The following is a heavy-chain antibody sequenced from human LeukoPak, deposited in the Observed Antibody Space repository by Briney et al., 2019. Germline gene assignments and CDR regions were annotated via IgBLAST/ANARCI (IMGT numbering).Heavy chain of an antibody. V-gene: IGHV3-21*01. CDR2: ISSSSSYI. Sequence: GRSLRLSCAASGFTFSSYSMNWVRQAPGKGLEWVSSISSSSSYIYYADSVKGRFTISRDNAKNSLYLQMNSLRAEDTAVYYCARETSGTYYYYGMDVWGQGTTVTVSS. CDR1: GFTFSSYS. D-gene: IGHD1-26*01. CDR3: ARETSGTYYYYGMDV. J-gene: IGHJ6*02.